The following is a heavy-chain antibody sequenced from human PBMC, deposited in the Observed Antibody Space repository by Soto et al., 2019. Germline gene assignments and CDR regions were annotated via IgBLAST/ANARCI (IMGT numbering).Heavy chain of an antibody. Sequence: GESPMSSCPASGYAFSTCCVASLLQMPGKGLEYGGIIYPGVSDTRYIPPFQGQDTNSADTSISTAYLQWSSLKASDSAVYYCARRLNVDYCSSPYYSGFDVWGRGTTVTVSS. CDR2: IYPGVSDT. D-gene: IGHD3-3*01. CDR1: GYAFSTCC. CDR3: ARRLNVDYCSSPYYSGFDV. V-gene: IGHV5-51*01. J-gene: IGHJ6*02.